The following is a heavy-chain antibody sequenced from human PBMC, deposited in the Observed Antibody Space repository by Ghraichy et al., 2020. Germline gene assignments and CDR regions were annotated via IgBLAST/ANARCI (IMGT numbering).Heavy chain of an antibody. CDR1: GFTFSSNA. J-gene: IGHJ4*02. V-gene: IGHV3-23*01. CDR2: INNSGGST. D-gene: IGHD1-7*01. Sequence: GGSLRLSCAASGFTFSSNAMSWVRQAPGKGLEWVSAINNSGGSTYYADSVKGRFTISRDNSKNTLYLQMNSLRVEDTAVYYCAKDYWSYEGGMFDYWGQGTLVTVSS. CDR3: AKDYWSYEGGMFDY.